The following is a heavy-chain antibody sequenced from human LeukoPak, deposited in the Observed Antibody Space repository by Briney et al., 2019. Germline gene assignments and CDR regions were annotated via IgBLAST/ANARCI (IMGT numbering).Heavy chain of an antibody. Sequence: SETLSLTCTVSGGSISSSSYYWGWIRQPPGKGLEWIGEIYHSGSTNYNPSLKSRVTISVDKSKNQFSLKLSSVTAADTAVYYCARAKGTYETWGQGTLVTVSS. J-gene: IGHJ4*02. V-gene: IGHV4-39*07. D-gene: IGHD3-10*01. CDR3: ARAKGTYET. CDR1: GGSISSSSYY. CDR2: IYHSGST.